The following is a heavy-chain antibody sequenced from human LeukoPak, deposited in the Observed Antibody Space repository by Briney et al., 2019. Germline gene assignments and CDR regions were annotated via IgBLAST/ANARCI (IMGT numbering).Heavy chain of an antibody. CDR1: GGSISSYY. Sequence: SETLSLTCTVSGGSISSYYWSWIRQPAGKGLEWIGTIYYSGSTYYNPSLKSRVTISVDTSKNQFSLNLSSVTAADTAVYYCARHSGSGGQLWLTFDYWGQGTLVTVSS. CDR2: IYYSGST. CDR3: ARHSGSGGQLWLTFDY. V-gene: IGHV4-59*05. J-gene: IGHJ4*02. D-gene: IGHD5-18*01.